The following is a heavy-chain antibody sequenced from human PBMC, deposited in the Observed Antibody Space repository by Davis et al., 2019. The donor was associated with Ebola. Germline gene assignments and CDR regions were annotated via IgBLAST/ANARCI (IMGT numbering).Heavy chain of an antibody. J-gene: IGHJ4*02. V-gene: IGHV3-48*02. D-gene: IGHD3-3*01. CDR2: ISSSSSTI. CDR1: GFTFSSYS. Sequence: PGGSLRLSCAASGFTFSSYSMNWVRQAPGKGLEWVSYISSSSSTIYYADSVKGRFTISRDNAKNSLYLQMNSLRDEDTAVYYCARDDDYDFWSGYYAFDYWGQGTLVTVSS. CDR3: ARDDDYDFWSGYYAFDY.